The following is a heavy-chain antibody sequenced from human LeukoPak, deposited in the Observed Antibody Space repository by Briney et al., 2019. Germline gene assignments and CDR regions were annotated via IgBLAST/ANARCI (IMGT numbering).Heavy chain of an antibody. CDR3: ARYPGYCSSTSCYV. CDR2: ISSSSSYI. D-gene: IGHD2-2*01. J-gene: IGHJ4*02. CDR1: GFTFSKYW. Sequence: GGSLRLSCAASGFTFSKYWMHWVRQAPGKGLEWVSSISSSSSYIYYADSVKGRFTISRDNAKNSLYLQMNSLRAEDTAVYYCARYPGYCSSTSCYVWGQGTLVTVSS. V-gene: IGHV3-21*01.